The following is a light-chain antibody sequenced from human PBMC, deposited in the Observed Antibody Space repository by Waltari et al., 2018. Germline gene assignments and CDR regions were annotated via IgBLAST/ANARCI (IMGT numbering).Light chain of an antibody. V-gene: IGLV1-47*01. J-gene: IGLJ3*02. Sequence: QSVLTQPPSASGTPGQRVTMSCPGSSNNIGVTHVYLYKQPPGTAPALPLYRNNARPSGVPDRFSGSKSGTSASLAINGLRSEDEADYYCAAWDDRLSAWVFGGRTKLTVL. CDR3: AAWDDRLSAWV. CDR1: SNNIGVTH. CDR2: RNN.